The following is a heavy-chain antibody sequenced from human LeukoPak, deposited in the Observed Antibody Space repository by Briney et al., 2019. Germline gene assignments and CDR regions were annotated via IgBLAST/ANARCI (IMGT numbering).Heavy chain of an antibody. D-gene: IGHD3-22*01. Sequence: GGSLRLSCAASGFTFSSYGMHWVRQAPGKGLEWVAVISYDGSNKYYADSVKGRFTISRDNSKNTLYLQMNSLRPDDTAVYYCARDPPRLHYYDSSGYAGLYWGQGTLVTVSS. CDR1: GFTFSSYG. CDR2: ISYDGSNK. J-gene: IGHJ4*02. CDR3: ARDPPRLHYYDSSGYAGLY. V-gene: IGHV3-30*03.